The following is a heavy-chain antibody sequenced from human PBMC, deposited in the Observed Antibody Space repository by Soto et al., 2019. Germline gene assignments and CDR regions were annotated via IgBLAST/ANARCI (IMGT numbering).Heavy chain of an antibody. D-gene: IGHD3-22*01. Sequence: SETLSLTXAVSGGSISSDDYSWTWIRQPPGKALEWLGYISDNGDTYYNPSLKSRATISADRPKNQFSLNLSSVTAADTAVYYCARGSTDYFDSTGYNGYFDYWGQGTPVTVSS. J-gene: IGHJ4*02. CDR1: GGSISSDDYS. V-gene: IGHV4-30-2*01. CDR3: ARGSTDYFDSTGYNGYFDY. CDR2: ISDNGDT.